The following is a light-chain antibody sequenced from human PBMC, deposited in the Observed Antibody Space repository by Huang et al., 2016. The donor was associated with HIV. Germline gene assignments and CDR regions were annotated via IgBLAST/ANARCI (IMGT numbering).Light chain of an antibody. CDR2: DAS. V-gene: IGKV3-11*01. CDR3: QQRSNWRGIT. J-gene: IGKJ3*01. Sequence: EIVLTQSPATLSLSPGERATLSCRASQCVSSYLAWYQQKPGQAPRLLIYDASNRTTGSPARFRGSWSGTDFTLTSSSLEPEDFAVYYCQQRSNWRGITFGPGTKVDIK. CDR1: QCVSSY.